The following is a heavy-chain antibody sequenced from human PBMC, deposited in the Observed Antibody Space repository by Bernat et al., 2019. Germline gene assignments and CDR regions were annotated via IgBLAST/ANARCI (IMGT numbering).Heavy chain of an antibody. CDR1: GFTFSSYA. V-gene: IGHV3-30-3*01. J-gene: IGHJ4*02. Sequence: QVQLVESGGGVVQPGRSLRLSCAASGFTFSSYAMHWVRQAPGKGLEWVAVISYDGCNKYYADSVKGRFTISRDNSKNTLYLQMNSLRAEDTAVYYCARDGLSYGSGYYSWVDYWGQGTLVTVSS. D-gene: IGHD3-22*01. CDR3: ARDGLSYGSGYYSWVDY. CDR2: ISYDGCNK.